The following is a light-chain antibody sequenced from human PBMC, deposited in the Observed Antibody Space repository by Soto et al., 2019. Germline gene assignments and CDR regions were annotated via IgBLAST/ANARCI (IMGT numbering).Light chain of an antibody. Sequence: QSVLTQPPSVSGAPGQRVTISCTGSSSNIGAGYDVHWYQQLPGTAPKLLIYGNSNRPSGVPDRFSGSKSDTSASLAITGLQAEDEADYYCQSYDNSLSGWVFGGWTKLTVL. J-gene: IGLJ3*02. CDR3: QSYDNSLSGWV. CDR1: SSNIGAGYD. V-gene: IGLV1-40*01. CDR2: GNS.